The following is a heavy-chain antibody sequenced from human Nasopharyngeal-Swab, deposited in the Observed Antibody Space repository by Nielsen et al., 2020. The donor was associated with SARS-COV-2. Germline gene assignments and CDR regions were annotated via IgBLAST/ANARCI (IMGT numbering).Heavy chain of an antibody. V-gene: IGHV4-39*01. CDR2: FYYSGST. D-gene: IGHD6-13*01. CDR3: ASIAAAGAPGY. J-gene: IGHJ4*02. Sequence: LRPSPGPALEWIGRFYYSGSTYYTPSLKSRVTISVDTSKNQFSLKLSSVTAADTAVYYCASIAAAGAPGYWGQGTLVTVSS.